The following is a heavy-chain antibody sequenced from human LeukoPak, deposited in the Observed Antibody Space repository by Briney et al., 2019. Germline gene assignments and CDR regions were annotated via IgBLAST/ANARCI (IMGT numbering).Heavy chain of an antibody. D-gene: IGHD5-12*01. Sequence: PSETLSLTCTVSGVSVSSYYWSWIRQPPGKGLEWIGYIYYSGNTNYNPSLKSRVAISIDTSKNQFSLKLSSVTAADTAVYYCARSEYSAYDSNFDYWGQETLVTVSS. V-gene: IGHV4-59*02. CDR1: GVSVSSYY. CDR3: ARSEYSAYDSNFDY. CDR2: IYYSGNT. J-gene: IGHJ4*02.